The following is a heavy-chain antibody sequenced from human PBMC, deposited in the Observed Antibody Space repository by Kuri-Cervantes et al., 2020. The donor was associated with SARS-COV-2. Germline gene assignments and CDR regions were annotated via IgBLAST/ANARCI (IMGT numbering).Heavy chain of an antibody. CDR2: INPSGGST. J-gene: IGHJ5*02. Sequence: GESLKISCKASGYTFTSYYMHWVRQAPGQGLEWMGIINPSGGSTSYAQKFQGRVTMTRDTSTSTVYMELSSLRSEDTAVYCCATGPPTSLGGNWFDPWGQGTLVTVSS. D-gene: IGHD3-16*01. V-gene: IGHV1-46*01. CDR3: ATGPPTSLGGNWFDP. CDR1: GYTFTSYY.